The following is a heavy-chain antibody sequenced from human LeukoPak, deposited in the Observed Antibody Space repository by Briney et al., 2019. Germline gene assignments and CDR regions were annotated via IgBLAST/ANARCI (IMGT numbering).Heavy chain of an antibody. CDR3: ARDRRYFDTGGLGGPDY. CDR2: ISSSSSTI. CDR1: GFTFSSYS. J-gene: IGHJ4*02. D-gene: IGHD2-8*02. V-gene: IGHV3-48*04. Sequence: GGSLRLSCAASGFTFSSYSMNWVRQAPGKGLEWVSYISSSSSTIYYADSVKGRFTISRDNAKNSLYLQMNSLRAEDTAVYYCARDRRYFDTGGLGGPDYWGQGTLVTVSS.